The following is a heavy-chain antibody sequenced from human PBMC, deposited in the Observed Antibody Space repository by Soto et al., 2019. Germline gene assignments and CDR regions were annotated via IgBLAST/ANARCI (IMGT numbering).Heavy chain of an antibody. Sequence: QVQLVQSGAEVKKPGASVKVSCKVSGYTLTELSMHWVRQAPGKGLEWMGGFDPEDGETIYAQKFQGRVTMTEDTSTDTAYMELSSLRSEDTAVYYCATVLRGYYDSSGYYSRKYYFDYWGQGTLVTVSS. J-gene: IGHJ4*02. CDR3: ATVLRGYYDSSGYYSRKYYFDY. CDR2: FDPEDGET. CDR1: GYTLTELS. D-gene: IGHD3-22*01. V-gene: IGHV1-24*01.